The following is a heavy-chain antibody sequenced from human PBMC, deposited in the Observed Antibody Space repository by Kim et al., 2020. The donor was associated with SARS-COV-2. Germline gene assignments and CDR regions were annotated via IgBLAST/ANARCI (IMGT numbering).Heavy chain of an antibody. CDR2: IIPIFGTA. CDR1: GGTFSSYA. Sequence: SVKVSCKASGGTFSSYAISWVRQAPGQGLEWMGGIIPIFGTANYAQKFQGRVTITADESTSTAYMELSSLRSEDTAVYYCARGRYSSSWRVGWELDYWGQGTLVTVSS. V-gene: IGHV1-69*13. J-gene: IGHJ4*02. CDR3: ARGRYSSSWRVGWELDY. D-gene: IGHD6-6*01.